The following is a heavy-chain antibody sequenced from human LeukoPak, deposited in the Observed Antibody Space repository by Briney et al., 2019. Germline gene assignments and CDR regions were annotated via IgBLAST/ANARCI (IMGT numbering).Heavy chain of an antibody. CDR1: AGSSNRYY. D-gene: IGHD3-10*01. CDR2: IYYSGST. J-gene: IGHJ4*02. V-gene: IGHV4-59*01. Sequence: TRAGTAGSSNRYYSSWIRQPPRKELEWIGYIYYSGSTNYNPSLKSRVTISVDTSKNQFSLKLSSVTAADTAVYYCAKSYRSITMVRGGYYFDYWGQGTLVTVSS. CDR3: AKSYRSITMVRGGYYFDY.